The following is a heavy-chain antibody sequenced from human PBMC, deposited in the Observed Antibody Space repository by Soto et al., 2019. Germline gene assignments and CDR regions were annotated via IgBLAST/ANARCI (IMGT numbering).Heavy chain of an antibody. J-gene: IGHJ4*02. CDR2: ISSSSSYI. Sequence: PGGSLRLSCAASGFTFSSYSMNWVRQAPGKGLEWVSSISSSSSYIYYADSVKGRFTISRDNAKNSLYLQMNSLRAEDTAVYYCASLRYGSGSPITWGQGTLVTVSS. CDR3: ASLRYGSGSPIT. V-gene: IGHV3-21*01. CDR1: GFTFSSYS. D-gene: IGHD3-10*01.